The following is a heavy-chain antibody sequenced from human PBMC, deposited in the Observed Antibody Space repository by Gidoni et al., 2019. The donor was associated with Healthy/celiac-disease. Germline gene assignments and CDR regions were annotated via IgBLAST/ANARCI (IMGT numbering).Heavy chain of an antibody. CDR1: GGSISSSSYY. CDR2: IYYSGST. D-gene: IGHD4-17*01. CDR3: ARVTTVTRVPFDY. V-gene: IGHV4-39*07. J-gene: IGHJ4*02. Sequence: QLQLQESGPGLVKPSETLSLTCTVSGGSISSSSYYWGWIRQPPGKGLEWIGSIYYSGSTYYNPSLKSRVTISVDTSKNQFSLKLSSVTAADTAVYYCARVTTVTRVPFDYWGQGTLVTVSS.